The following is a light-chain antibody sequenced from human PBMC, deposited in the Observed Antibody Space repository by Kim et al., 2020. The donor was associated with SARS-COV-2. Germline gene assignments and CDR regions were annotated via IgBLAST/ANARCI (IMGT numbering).Light chain of an antibody. CDR2: YDS. CDR3: QVWDSSSYHVV. CDR1: NIGSKS. J-gene: IGLJ2*01. V-gene: IGLV3-21*04. Sequence: SYELTQPPSVSVAPGKTARITCGGNNIGSKSVHWYQQKPGQAPLLVIYYDSDRPSGIPERFSGSNSGNTATLTISRVEAGDEADYYCQVWDSSSYHVVFGGGTHLTVL.